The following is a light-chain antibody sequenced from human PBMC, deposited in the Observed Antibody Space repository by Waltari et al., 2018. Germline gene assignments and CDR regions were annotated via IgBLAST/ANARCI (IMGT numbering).Light chain of an antibody. Sequence: SYEVTQPPSVSVSPGPTASVPCSGDELGSKYASWYQQRPGQSPVVVIYQNTKRPSGIPERFSGSNSGNTATLTISGTQAMDEADYYCQAWDSTIAVFGGGTKLTVL. CDR2: QNT. V-gene: IGLV3-1*01. CDR1: ELGSKY. J-gene: IGLJ2*01. CDR3: QAWDSTIAV.